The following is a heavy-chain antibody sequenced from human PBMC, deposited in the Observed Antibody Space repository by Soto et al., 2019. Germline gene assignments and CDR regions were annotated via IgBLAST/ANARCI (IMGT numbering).Heavy chain of an antibody. CDR3: ARDIVVVPAAIDLQYYYYYYGMDV. V-gene: IGHV5-51*01. Sequence: GESLKISCKGSGYSFTSYWIGWVRQMPGKGLEWKGIIYPGDSDTRYSPSFQGHVTISADKSISTAYLQWSSLKASDTAMYYCARDIVVVPAAIDLQYYYYYYGMDVWGQGTTVTVSS. CDR1: GYSFTSYW. CDR2: IYPGDSDT. J-gene: IGHJ6*02. D-gene: IGHD2-2*01.